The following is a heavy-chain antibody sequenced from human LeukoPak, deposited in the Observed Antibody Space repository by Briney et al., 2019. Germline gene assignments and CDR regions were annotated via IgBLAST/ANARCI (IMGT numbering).Heavy chain of an antibody. CDR3: AKGSNIAAAGTLDY. D-gene: IGHD6-13*01. J-gene: IGHJ4*02. CDR1: GFTFSSYW. CDR2: IKQDGSEK. V-gene: IGHV3-7*03. Sequence: GGSLRLSYAASGFTFSSYWMSWVRQAPGKGLEWVANIKQDGSEKDCVDSVKGRFTISRDNAKNSLYLQMNSLRAEDTALYYCAKGSNIAAAGTLDYWGQGTLVTVSS.